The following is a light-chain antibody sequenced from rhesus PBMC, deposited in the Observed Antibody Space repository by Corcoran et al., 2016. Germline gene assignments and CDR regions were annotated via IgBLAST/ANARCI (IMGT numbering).Light chain of an antibody. Sequence: IQMTQSPSSLSASVGDKVTITCHASQDISSWLAWYQQQPGKAPKPLIDCASNLQSGVPSRFRGIWAGTDYTLTISSLQPEDFATYYCQHSDDLPGTFGKGTKVEIK. V-gene: IGKV1-19*01. CDR2: CAS. CDR3: QHSDDLPGT. J-gene: IGKJ1*01. CDR1: QDISSW.